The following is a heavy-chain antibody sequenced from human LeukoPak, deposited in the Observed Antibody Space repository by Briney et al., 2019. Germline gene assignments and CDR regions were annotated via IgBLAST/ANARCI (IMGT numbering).Heavy chain of an antibody. J-gene: IGHJ3*02. CDR1: GYSFTSYW. D-gene: IGHD3-10*01. CDR3: ARPPSMVRGAGYDAFDI. CDR2: VYPGDSDT. Sequence: GESLKISCKGSGYSFTSYWIGRVRQMPGKGLEWMGIVYPGDSDTRYSPSFQGQVTISADKSISTAYLQWSSLKASDTAMYYCARPPSMVRGAGYDAFDIWGQGTMVTVSS. V-gene: IGHV5-51*01.